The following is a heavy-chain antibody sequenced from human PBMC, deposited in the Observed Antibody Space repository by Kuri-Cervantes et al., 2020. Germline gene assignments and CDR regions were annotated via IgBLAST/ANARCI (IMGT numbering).Heavy chain of an antibody. CDR3: ARGFRTPRWGNIVVVVAARYYYGMDV. CDR1: GFTVSSNY. V-gene: IGHV3-53*01. D-gene: IGHD2-15*01. CDR2: IYSGGSI. J-gene: IGHJ6*02. Sequence: GGSLRLSCAASGFTVSSNYMSWVRQAPGKGLEWVSVIYSGGSIYYADSVKGRFTISRDNSKNTLYLQMNSLRAEDTAVYYCARGFRTPRWGNIVVVVAARYYYGMDVWGQGTTVTVSS.